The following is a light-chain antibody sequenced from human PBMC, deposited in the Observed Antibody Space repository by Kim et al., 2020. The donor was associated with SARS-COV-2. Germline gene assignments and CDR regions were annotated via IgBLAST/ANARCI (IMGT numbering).Light chain of an antibody. Sequence: ASVGDRVTITCRASQSISSWLAWYQQKPGKAPKLLIYKASSLESGVPSRCSGSGSGTEFTLTISSLQPDDFATYYCQQYNSYPYAFGQGTKLEI. V-gene: IGKV1-5*03. J-gene: IGKJ2*01. CDR1: QSISSW. CDR2: KAS. CDR3: QQYNSYPYA.